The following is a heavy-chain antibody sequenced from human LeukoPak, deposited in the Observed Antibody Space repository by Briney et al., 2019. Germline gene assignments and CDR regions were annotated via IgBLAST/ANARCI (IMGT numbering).Heavy chain of an antibody. J-gene: IGHJ4*02. D-gene: IGHD3-22*01. CDR1: GYSFTNQW. Sequence: GESLKISCRGSGYSFTNQWIGWVRQMPGKGLEWMGIIYPTDSDTRYSPSFQGQVTISADKSISTAYLQWSSLKASDTAMYYCARLGYYDSSGYFDYWGQGTLVTVSS. CDR3: ARLGYYDSSGYFDY. CDR2: IYPTDSDT. V-gene: IGHV5-51*01.